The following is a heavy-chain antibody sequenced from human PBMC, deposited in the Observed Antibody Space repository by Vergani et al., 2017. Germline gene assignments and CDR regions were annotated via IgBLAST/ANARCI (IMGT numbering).Heavy chain of an antibody. CDR1: GFTFSSYG. D-gene: IGHD4-11*01. CDR3: AKEPGGTVRGEDWGDY. J-gene: IGHJ4*02. V-gene: IGHV3-30*18. Sequence: QVQLVESGGGVVQPGRSLRLSCAASGFTFSSYGMHWVRQAPGKGLEWVAVISYGGSNKYYADSVKGRFTISRDNSKTTLYLQMNSLRAEDTAVDYCAKEPGGTVRGEDWGDYWGQGTLVTVSS. CDR2: ISYGGSNK.